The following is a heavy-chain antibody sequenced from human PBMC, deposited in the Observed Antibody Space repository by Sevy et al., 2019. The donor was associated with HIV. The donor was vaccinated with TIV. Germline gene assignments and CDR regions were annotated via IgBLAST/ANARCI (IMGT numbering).Heavy chain of an antibody. D-gene: IGHD3-3*01. J-gene: IGHJ4*02. Sequence: GGSLRLSCAASGFTFSSYAMSWVRQAPGKGLEWVSAISGSGGSTYYADSVKGRLTISRDNSKNTLYLQMNSLRAEDTAVYYCAKDETRITIFGVVGIDYWGQGTLVTVSS. V-gene: IGHV3-23*01. CDR1: GFTFSSYA. CDR3: AKDETRITIFGVVGIDY. CDR2: ISGSGGST.